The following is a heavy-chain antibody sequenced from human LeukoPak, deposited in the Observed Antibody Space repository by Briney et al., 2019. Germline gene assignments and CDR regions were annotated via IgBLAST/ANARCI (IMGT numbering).Heavy chain of an antibody. V-gene: IGHV3-23*01. J-gene: IGHJ4*02. Sequence: PGGALRLSCAASGLTFSNYAMNWVRQAPGKGLECVSAISASGGRTYYADSVKGRFTISRDNSKNTQYLQMNSLKTEDTAVYYCRSRDSRAYFDFDYWGRGTMVTVSS. CDR2: ISASGGRT. CDR1: GLTFSNYA. D-gene: IGHD3-22*01. CDR3: RSRDSRAYFDFDY.